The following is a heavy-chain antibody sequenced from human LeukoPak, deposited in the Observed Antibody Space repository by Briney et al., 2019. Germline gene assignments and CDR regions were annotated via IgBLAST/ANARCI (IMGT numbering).Heavy chain of an antibody. Sequence: TSETLSLTCAVYGGSFSGYYWSWIRQPPGKGLEWIGEINHSGSTNYNPSLKSRVTISVDTSKNQFSLKLSSVTAADTAVYYCARDSIYDSSGYYLMPPLVHWGQGTLVTVSS. CDR3: ARDSIYDSSGYYLMPPLVH. J-gene: IGHJ4*02. CDR2: INHSGST. D-gene: IGHD3-22*01. V-gene: IGHV4-34*01. CDR1: GGSFSGYY.